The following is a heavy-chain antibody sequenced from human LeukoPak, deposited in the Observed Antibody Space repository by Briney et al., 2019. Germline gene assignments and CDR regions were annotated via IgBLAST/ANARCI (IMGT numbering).Heavy chain of an antibody. V-gene: IGHV3-21*04. J-gene: IGHJ4*02. CDR2: ISSSSSYI. CDR1: GFTFSSYS. Sequence: PGGSLRLSCAASGFTFSSYSMNWVRQAPGKGLEWVSSISSSSSYIYYADSVKGRFTISRDNSKNTLYLQMNSLRAEDTAVYFCASLAAAAGTGNWGQGILVTVSS. D-gene: IGHD6-13*01. CDR3: ASLAAAAGTGN.